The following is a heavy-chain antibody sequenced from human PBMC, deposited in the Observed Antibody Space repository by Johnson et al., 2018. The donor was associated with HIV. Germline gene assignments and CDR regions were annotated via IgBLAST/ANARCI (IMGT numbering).Heavy chain of an antibody. J-gene: IGHJ3*02. CDR2: VGTAGDT. CDR1: GFTFSNAW. D-gene: IGHD3-3*01. Sequence: VQLVESGGGVVQPGGSLRLSCAASGFTFSNAWMSWVRQAPGKGLEWVAAVGTAGDTFYPGSVKGRFTISREDAKNSLYLQMNILSAGDTAVYYCARGMYYNFWSGYGIRWDAFDIWGQGTMVTVSS. CDR3: ARGMYYNFWSGYGIRWDAFDI. V-gene: IGHV3-13*01.